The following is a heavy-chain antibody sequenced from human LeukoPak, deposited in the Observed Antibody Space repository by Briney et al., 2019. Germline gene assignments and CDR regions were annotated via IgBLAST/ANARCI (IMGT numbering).Heavy chain of an antibody. Sequence: GASVKVSCKASGYTFTGYYMHWVRQAPGQGLEWMGWINPNSGGTNYAQKFQGRVTMTRDTSISTAYMELSRLRSDDTAVYYCACYDFWSGYPFDYWGQGTLVTVSS. CDR3: ACYDFWSGYPFDY. V-gene: IGHV1-2*02. J-gene: IGHJ4*02. CDR1: GYTFTGYY. D-gene: IGHD3-3*01. CDR2: INPNSGGT.